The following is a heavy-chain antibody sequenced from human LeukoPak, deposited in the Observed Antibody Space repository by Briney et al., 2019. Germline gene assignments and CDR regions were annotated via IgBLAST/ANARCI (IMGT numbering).Heavy chain of an antibody. CDR3: ARVSPIAVAGSSYYYAMDV. J-gene: IGHJ6*02. V-gene: IGHV4-4*07. CDR2: IYSSGTT. Sequence: SETLSLTCNVSGGSISNYYWTWIRQPAGKGLEWIGRIYSSGTTTYNPSLKSRVAMSVDTSRNQFSLKLSSVTAADTAAYYCARVSPIAVAGSSYYYAMDVWGQGTTVTVSS. CDR1: GGSISNYY. D-gene: IGHD6-19*01.